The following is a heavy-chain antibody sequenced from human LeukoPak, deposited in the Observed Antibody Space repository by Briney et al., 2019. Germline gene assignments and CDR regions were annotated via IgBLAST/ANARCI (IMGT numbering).Heavy chain of an antibody. CDR3: ARVSWFPGTSYYYMDV. J-gene: IGHJ6*03. CDR2: IHYSGTT. CDR1: GGSISIYS. Sequence: PETLSLTCLLSGGSISIYSWSWIRQPPGKGLEWIGYIHYSGTTNYNPSLKRRVTISVTTSKNQFSLKLSSVTAADTAVYYCARVSWFPGTSYYYMDVWGKGTTVTVSS. D-gene: IGHD1-1*01. V-gene: IGHV4-59*01.